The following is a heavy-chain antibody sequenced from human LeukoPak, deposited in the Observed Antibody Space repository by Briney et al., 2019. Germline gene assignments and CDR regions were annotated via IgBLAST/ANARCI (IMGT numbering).Heavy chain of an antibody. Sequence: ASVKVSCKASGYTFTGYYMHWVRQAPGQGLEWMGWINPNSGGTNYAQKFQGRVTMTRDTSISTAYMELSSLRSEDTAVYYCAKDLSGGGIAAAGMDVWGQGTTVTVSS. CDR2: INPNSGGT. CDR1: GYTFTGYY. CDR3: AKDLSGGGIAAAGMDV. J-gene: IGHJ6*02. V-gene: IGHV1-2*02. D-gene: IGHD6-13*01.